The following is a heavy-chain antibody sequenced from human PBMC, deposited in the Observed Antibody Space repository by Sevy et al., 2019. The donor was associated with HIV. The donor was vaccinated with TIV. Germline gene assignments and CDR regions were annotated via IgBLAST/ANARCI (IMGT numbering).Heavy chain of an antibody. D-gene: IGHD3-9*01. CDR2: KTFDGANQ. J-gene: IGHJ3*02. V-gene: IGHV3-33*05. CDR3: AKVLNSTINTDDTFDM. CDR1: GFSLINYA. Sequence: GGSLRLSCKGTGFSLINYAIHLFRHAPGKGLEGVAVKTFDGANQYYADSVKGRFTLSRDTSTNTVYLQMNSLRAEDTCLSSCAKVLNSTINTDDTFDMWGPGTKVTVSS.